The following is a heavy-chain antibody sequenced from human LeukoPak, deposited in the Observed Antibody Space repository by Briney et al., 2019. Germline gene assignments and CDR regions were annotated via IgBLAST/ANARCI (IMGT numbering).Heavy chain of an antibody. CDR2: IWSDGSNK. V-gene: IGHV3-33*01. J-gene: IGHJ6*02. D-gene: IGHD6-13*01. Sequence: GGSLRLSCTASGFTFSYYGMHWVRQAPGKGPEWVAVIWSDGSNKYCADSVTGRFTISRDNSKNTLYLQMNSLRAEDTGVYCCARDGSTWTGTYYGMDVWGQGTTVTVSS. CDR1: GFTFSYYG. CDR3: ARDGSTWTGTYYGMDV.